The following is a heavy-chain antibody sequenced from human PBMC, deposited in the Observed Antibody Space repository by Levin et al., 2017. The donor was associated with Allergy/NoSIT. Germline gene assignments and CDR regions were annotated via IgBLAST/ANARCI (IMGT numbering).Heavy chain of an antibody. CDR1: GGSISNFY. CDR3: ARNRDANSGSVWNN. D-gene: IGHD3-22*01. Sequence: SQTLSLTCTVSGGSISNFYWSWIRQPPGKGLEFIGYIYYTGSTNYDPSLKSRVTISLDTSKNQFFLKLTSVTAADTAVYYCARNRDANSGSVWNNWGQGTLVTVSS. CDR2: IYYTGST. V-gene: IGHV4-59*01. J-gene: IGHJ4*02.